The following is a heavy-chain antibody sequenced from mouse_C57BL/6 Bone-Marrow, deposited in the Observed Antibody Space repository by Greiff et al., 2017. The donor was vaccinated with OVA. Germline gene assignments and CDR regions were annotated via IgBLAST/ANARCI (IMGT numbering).Heavy chain of an antibody. Sequence: QVHVKQSGAELARPGASVKMYCKASGYTFTSYTIHWVKQRPGQGLEWIGYIDPTNDYTNYNQKFKGKATLTADKSSSTAYMQLSSLTSEDSAVYYCTRGYYFDYWGQGTTLTVSS. CDR2: IDPTNDYT. CDR1: GYTFTSYT. V-gene: IGHV1-4*01. CDR3: TRGYYFDY. J-gene: IGHJ2*01.